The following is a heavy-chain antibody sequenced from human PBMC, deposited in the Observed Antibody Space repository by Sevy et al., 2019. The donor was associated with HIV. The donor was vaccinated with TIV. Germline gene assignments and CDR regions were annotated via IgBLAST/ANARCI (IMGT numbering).Heavy chain of an antibody. Sequence: GGSLRLSCAASGFSFSDYDMHWVRQAPGKGLDWVAVISHDERYKNYAESVKVRFTSSRDNFKNTLFLQMDSLRPEDTAVYFCARLVSCGGDCYYLDSWGPGALVTVSS. D-gene: IGHD2-21*02. V-gene: IGHV3-30*01. CDR2: ISHDERYK. CDR1: GFSFSDYD. CDR3: ARLVSCGGDCYYLDS. J-gene: IGHJ4*02.